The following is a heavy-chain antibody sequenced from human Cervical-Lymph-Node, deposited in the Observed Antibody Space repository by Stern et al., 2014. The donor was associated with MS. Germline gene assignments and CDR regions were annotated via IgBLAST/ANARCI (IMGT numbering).Heavy chain of an antibody. V-gene: IGHV1-69*06. CDR1: GGTFNTSA. D-gene: IGHD5/OR15-5a*01. J-gene: IGHJ5*02. Sequence: VQLVQSGAEVKKPASSVKVSCKASGGTFNTSAISWVRQAPGPGLAWMGGIIPILGSTMYAQKFQGRVTFTADKSTSTAYMALSGLRYEDTAVYYCARDLGVGPSVSWGQGTVVTVSS. CDR2: IIPILGST. CDR3: ARDLGVGPSVS.